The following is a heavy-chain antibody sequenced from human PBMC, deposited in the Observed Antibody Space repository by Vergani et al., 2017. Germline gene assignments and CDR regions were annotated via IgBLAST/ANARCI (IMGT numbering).Heavy chain of an antibody. Sequence: QVQLVQSGAEVKKPGASVKVSCKASGYTFTSYYIHWVRQAPGQGLEWMGRIIPILGIANYAQKFQGRVTITADKSTSTAYMELSSLRSEDTALYYCARGRVSVFGVVNRLSYGMDVWGQGTTVTVSS. J-gene: IGHJ6*02. CDR1: GYTFTSYY. CDR2: IIPILGIA. V-gene: IGHV1-69*04. D-gene: IGHD3-3*01. CDR3: ARGRVSVFGVVNRLSYGMDV.